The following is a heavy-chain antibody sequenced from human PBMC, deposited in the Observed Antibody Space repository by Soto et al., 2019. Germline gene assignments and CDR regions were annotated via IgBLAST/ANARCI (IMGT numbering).Heavy chain of an antibody. J-gene: IGHJ3*02. CDR3: ARGLTYDYVWGSYRGHAFDI. D-gene: IGHD3-16*02. V-gene: IGHV1-8*01. CDR2: MNPNSGNT. Sequence: ASVNVSCKASGYTFTSYDINWVRQATGQGLEWMGWMNPNSGNTGYAQKFQGRVTMTRNTSISTAYMELSSLRSEDTAVYYCARGLTYDYVWGSYRGHAFDIWGQGTMVTVSS. CDR1: GYTFTSYD.